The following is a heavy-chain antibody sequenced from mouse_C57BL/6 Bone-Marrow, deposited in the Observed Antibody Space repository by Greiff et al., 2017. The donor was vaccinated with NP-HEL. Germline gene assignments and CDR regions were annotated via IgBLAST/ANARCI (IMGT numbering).Heavy chain of an antibody. CDR1: GYTFTSYW. CDR3: ARKGAYGYPWFAY. D-gene: IGHD2-2*01. J-gene: IGHJ3*01. V-gene: IGHV1-55*01. CDR2: IYPGSGSP. Sequence: QVQLQQPGAELVKPGASVKMSCKASGYTFTSYWITWVKQRPGQGLEWIGAIYPGSGSPNYNEKFKSKATLTVDTSSSTAYMQLSSLTSEDSAVYYCARKGAYGYPWFAYWGQGTRVTVSA.